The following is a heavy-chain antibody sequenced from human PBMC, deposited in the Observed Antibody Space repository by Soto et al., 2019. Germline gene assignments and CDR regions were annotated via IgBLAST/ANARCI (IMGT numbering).Heavy chain of an antibody. D-gene: IGHD1-1*01. V-gene: IGHV3-30-3*01. CDR2: ISYDGSNK. CDR3: ARDNMWKLLDYYYYGMDV. CDR1: GFTFSSYA. Sequence: QVQLVESGGGVVQPGRSLRLSCAASGFTFSSYAMHWVRQAPGKGLEWVAVISYDGSNKYYADSVKGRFTISRDNSKNTLYLQMNRLRAEDTAVYYCARDNMWKLLDYYYYGMDVWGQGTTVTVSS. J-gene: IGHJ6*02.